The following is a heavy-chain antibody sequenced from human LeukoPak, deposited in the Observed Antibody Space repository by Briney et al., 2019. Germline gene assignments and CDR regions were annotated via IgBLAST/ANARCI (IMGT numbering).Heavy chain of an antibody. J-gene: IGHJ4*02. Sequence: ASVKVSCKASGYTFTSYDINWVRQATRQGLEWMGWMNPNSGNTGYAQKFQGRVTMTRNTSISTAYMELSSLRSEDTAVYYCARSSGKATVTTYKYWGQGTLVTVSS. CDR1: GYTFTSYD. D-gene: IGHD4-17*01. CDR2: MNPNSGNT. V-gene: IGHV1-8*01. CDR3: ARSSGKATVTTYKY.